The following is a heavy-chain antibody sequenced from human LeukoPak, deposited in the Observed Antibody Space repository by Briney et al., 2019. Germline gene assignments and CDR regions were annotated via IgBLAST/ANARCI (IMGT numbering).Heavy chain of an antibody. D-gene: IGHD6-13*01. CDR3: AKDRPGIAAALLGN. CDR1: GFTFSSYG. Sequence: GGSLRLSCAASGFTFSSYGMHWVRQAPGKGLEWVAVISYDGSNKYYADSVKGRFTISRDNSKNTLYLQMNSLRAEDTAIYYCAKDRPGIAAALLGNWGQGTLVTVSS. V-gene: IGHV3-30*18. CDR2: ISYDGSNK. J-gene: IGHJ4*02.